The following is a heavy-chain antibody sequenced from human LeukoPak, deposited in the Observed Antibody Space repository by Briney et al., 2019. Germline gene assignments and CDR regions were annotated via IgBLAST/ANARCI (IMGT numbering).Heavy chain of an antibody. Sequence: SETLSLTCTVSGGSISSSSYYWGWIRQPQRKGLEWIGSIYYSGSTYYNPSLKSRVTISVDTSKNQFSLKLSSVTAADTAVYYCARQAPRIAVAPDPDYWGQGTLVTVSS. D-gene: IGHD6-19*01. CDR3: ARQAPRIAVAPDPDY. CDR2: IYYSGST. J-gene: IGHJ4*02. CDR1: GGSISSSSYY. V-gene: IGHV4-39*01.